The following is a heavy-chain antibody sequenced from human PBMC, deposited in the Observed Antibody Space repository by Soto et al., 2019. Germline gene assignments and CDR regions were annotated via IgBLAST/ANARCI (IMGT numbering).Heavy chain of an antibody. CDR2: IKSKTDGGTT. CDR3: TNSRVASDAFDI. D-gene: IGHD6-13*01. Sequence: EVQLVESGGGLVKPGGSLRLSCAASGFTFSNAWMNWVRQAPGKGLEWVGRIKSKTDGGTTDYAAPVKGRFTISRDDSKNTLYLQMTSLKTEDTAVYYCTNSRVASDAFDIWGQGTMVTVSS. V-gene: IGHV3-15*07. J-gene: IGHJ3*02. CDR1: GFTFSNAW.